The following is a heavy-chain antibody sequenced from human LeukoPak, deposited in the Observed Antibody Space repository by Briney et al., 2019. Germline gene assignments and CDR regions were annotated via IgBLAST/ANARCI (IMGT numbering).Heavy chain of an antibody. D-gene: IGHD3-22*01. V-gene: IGHV1-2*06. CDR3: ARGYDYYDSSGTFYY. CDR2: INPNSGGT. J-gene: IGHJ4*02. CDR1: GYTFTGYY. Sequence: ASVKVSCKASGYTFTGYYMHWARQAPGQGLEWMGRINPNSGGTNYAQKFQGRVTMTRDTSISTAYMELSRLRSDDTAVYYCARGYDYYDSSGTFYYWGQGTLVTVSS.